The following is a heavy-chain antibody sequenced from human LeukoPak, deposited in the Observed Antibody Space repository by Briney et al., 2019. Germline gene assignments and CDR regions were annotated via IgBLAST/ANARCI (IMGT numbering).Heavy chain of an antibody. D-gene: IGHD3-10*01. Sequence: SETLSLTCTVFGGSISSYYWSWIRQPPGKGLEWIGYIYYSGSTNYNPSLKSRVTISVDTSKNQFSLKLSSVTAADTAVYYCARALDYGSGPTWAYWGQGTLVTVSS. CDR2: IYYSGST. CDR1: GGSISSYY. CDR3: ARALDYGSGPTWAY. V-gene: IGHV4-59*01. J-gene: IGHJ4*02.